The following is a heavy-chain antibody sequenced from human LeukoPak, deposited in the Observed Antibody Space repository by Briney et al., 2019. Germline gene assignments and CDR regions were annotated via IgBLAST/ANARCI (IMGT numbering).Heavy chain of an antibody. CDR1: GFTFSNYA. D-gene: IGHD3-22*01. CDR3: ARAGHVITMIVVLDAFDI. V-gene: IGHV3-48*03. CDR2: ISSSGSTI. Sequence: GGSLRLSCAASGFTFSNYAMSWVRQAPGKGLEWLSYISSSGSTIYYADSVKGRFTISRDNAKSSLYLQMNTLRAEDTAVYYCARAGHVITMIVVLDAFDIWGQGTMVTVSS. J-gene: IGHJ3*02.